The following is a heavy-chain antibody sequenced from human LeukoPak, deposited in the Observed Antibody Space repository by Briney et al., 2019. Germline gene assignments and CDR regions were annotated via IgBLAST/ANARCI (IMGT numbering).Heavy chain of an antibody. V-gene: IGHV1-8*01. CDR3: ARGLYCSSTSCQFDP. CDR2: MNPNSGNT. Sequence: GASVKVSCKASGYTFTSYDINWVRQATGQGLEWMGRMNPNSGNTGYAQKFQGRVTMTRNTSISTAYMELSSLRSEDTAVYYCARGLYCSSTSCQFDPWGQGTLVTVSS. CDR1: GYTFTSYD. J-gene: IGHJ5*02. D-gene: IGHD2-2*01.